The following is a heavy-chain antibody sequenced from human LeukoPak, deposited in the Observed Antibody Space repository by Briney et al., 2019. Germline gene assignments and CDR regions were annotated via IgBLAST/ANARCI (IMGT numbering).Heavy chain of an antibody. CDR2: ISYDGSYK. Sequence: GGSLRLSCAASGFTFNKYAIHWVRQAPGKGLEWVTVISYDGSYKDYPDSVKGRFTISRDNSKNTLYLQMNSLRAEDTAVYYCARHVVALGFDYWGQGTLVTVSS. J-gene: IGHJ4*02. V-gene: IGHV3-30*04. CDR1: GFTFNKYA. CDR3: ARHVVALGFDY. D-gene: IGHD3-22*01.